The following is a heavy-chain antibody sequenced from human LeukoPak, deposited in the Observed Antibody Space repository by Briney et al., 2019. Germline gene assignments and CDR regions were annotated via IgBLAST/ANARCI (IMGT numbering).Heavy chain of an antibody. J-gene: IGHJ4*02. Sequence: QPGGSLRLSCAASGFTFSSSWMYWVRQAPGKGLVWGSRMNSDESITTYADSVKGRFTISRDNAKNTLYLQMNSLRAEDTAVYYCARGLVPGFLDYWGQGTPVTVSS. CDR3: ARGLVPGFLDY. D-gene: IGHD4-11*01. V-gene: IGHV3-74*01. CDR1: GFTFSSSW. CDR2: MNSDESIT.